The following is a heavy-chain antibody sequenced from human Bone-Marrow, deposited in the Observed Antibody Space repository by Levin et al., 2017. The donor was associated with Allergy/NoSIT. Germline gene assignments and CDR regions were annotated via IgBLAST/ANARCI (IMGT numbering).Heavy chain of an antibody. D-gene: IGHD3-3*01. Sequence: ASVKVSCKASGYTFTSYGISWVRQAPGQGLEWMGWISAYNGNTKYAQKLQGRVTMTTDTSTSTAYMELRSLRSDDTAVYYCARDLKIFGVVIIYGMDVWGQGTTVTVSS. J-gene: IGHJ6*02. V-gene: IGHV1-18*01. CDR1: GYTFTSYG. CDR2: ISAYNGNT. CDR3: ARDLKIFGVVIIYGMDV.